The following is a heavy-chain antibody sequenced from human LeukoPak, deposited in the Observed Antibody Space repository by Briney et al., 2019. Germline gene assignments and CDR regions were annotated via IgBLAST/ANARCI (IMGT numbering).Heavy chain of an antibody. CDR3: AKSGYDFSLDY. CDR1: GFTFDDYA. D-gene: IGHD5-12*01. CDR2: ISGSGGST. V-gene: IGHV3-23*01. J-gene: IGHJ4*02. Sequence: GGSLRLSCAASGFTFDDYAMSWVRQAPGKGLEWVSAISGSGGSTYYADSVKGRFTISRDNSKNTLYLQMNSLRAEDTAVYYCAKSGYDFSLDYWGQGTLVTVSS.